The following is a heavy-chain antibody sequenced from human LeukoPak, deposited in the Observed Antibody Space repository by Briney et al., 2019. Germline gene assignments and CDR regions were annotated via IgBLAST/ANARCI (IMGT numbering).Heavy chain of an antibody. CDR3: ASSYSSGWSDIDY. J-gene: IGHJ4*02. CDR2: IYYSGST. V-gene: IGHV4-59*08. CDR1: GGSISSYY. Sequence: PSETLSLTCTVSGGSISSYYWSWIRQPPGKGLEWIGDIYYSGSTNYNPSLKSRVTISVDTSKNQFSLKLSSVTAANTAVYYCASSYSSGWSDIDYWGQGTLVTVSS. D-gene: IGHD6-19*01.